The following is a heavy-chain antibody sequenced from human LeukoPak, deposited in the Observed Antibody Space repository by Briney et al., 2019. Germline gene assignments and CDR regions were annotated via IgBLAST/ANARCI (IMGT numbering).Heavy chain of an antibody. CDR2: ISAYNGNT. J-gene: IGHJ4*02. CDR3: AREYCSSTSCTRPRYDY. V-gene: IGHV1-18*04. D-gene: IGHD2-2*01. Sequence: GASVKVSCKASGYTFTSYGISWVRQAPGQGLEWMGWISAYNGNTNYAQKLQGRVTMTTDTSTSTAYVELRSLRSDDTAVYYCAREYCSSTSCTRPRYDYWGQGTLVTVSS. CDR1: GYTFTSYG.